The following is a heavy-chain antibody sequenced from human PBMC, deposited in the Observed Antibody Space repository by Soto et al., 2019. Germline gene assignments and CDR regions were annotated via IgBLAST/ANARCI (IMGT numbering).Heavy chain of an antibody. CDR3: VRTSLVVAAATREDY. V-gene: IGHV3-74*01. CDR2: INSDGSST. Sequence: EVQLVESGGGLVQPGGSLRLSCAASGFTFSSYWMHWVRQAPAKGLVWVSRINSDGSSTSYADSMKGRFTISRDNAKNTLYLQMNSLRAEDTAVYYCVRTSLVVAAATREDYWGQGTLVTVSS. J-gene: IGHJ4*02. CDR1: GFTFSSYW. D-gene: IGHD2-15*01.